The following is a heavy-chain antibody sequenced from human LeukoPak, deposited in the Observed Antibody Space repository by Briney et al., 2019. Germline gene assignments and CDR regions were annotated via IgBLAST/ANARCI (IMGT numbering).Heavy chain of an antibody. CDR1: GFTFSNAW. J-gene: IGHJ4*02. CDR3: TTEQTPLDYYYDSSGYYAGDY. D-gene: IGHD3-22*01. CDR2: IKSKTDGGTT. V-gene: IGHV3-15*01. Sequence: PGGSLRLSCAASGFTFSNAWMSWVRQAPGKGLEWVGRIKSKTDGGTTDYAAPVKGRFTISRDDSKNTLYLQMNSLKTEDTAVYYCTTEQTPLDYYYDSSGYYAGDYWGQGTLVTVSS.